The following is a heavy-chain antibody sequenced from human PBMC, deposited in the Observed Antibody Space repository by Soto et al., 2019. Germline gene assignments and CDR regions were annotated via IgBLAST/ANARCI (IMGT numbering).Heavy chain of an antibody. D-gene: IGHD5-12*01. CDR3: AALTATIQRSGAFDI. CDR2: IYPGDSDT. J-gene: IGHJ3*02. CDR1: GYSFTSYW. Sequence: PGESLKISCKGSGYSFTSYWIGWVRQMPGKGLEWMGIIYPGDSDTRYSPSFQGQVTISADKSTSTAYLQWSSLKASDTAMYYCAALTATIQRSGAFDIWGQGTMVTVSS. V-gene: IGHV5-51*01.